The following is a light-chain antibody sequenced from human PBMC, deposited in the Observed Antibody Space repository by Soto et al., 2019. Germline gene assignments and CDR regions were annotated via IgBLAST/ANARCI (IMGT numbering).Light chain of an antibody. CDR3: QQYFEWPPMT. V-gene: IGKV3-15*01. Sequence: VMTQSPATLSVSPGERATLSCWASETFATNLAWYQQKPGQAPRLLISGASTRAAGISDRFRGSGSGTEFTLTISSLRSEDSAIYYCQQYFEWPPMTVGQGKKG. CDR2: GAS. CDR1: ETFATN. J-gene: IGKJ1*01.